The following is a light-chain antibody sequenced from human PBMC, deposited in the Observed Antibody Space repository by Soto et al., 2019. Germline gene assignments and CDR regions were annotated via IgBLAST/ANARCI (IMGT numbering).Light chain of an antibody. V-gene: IGKV3-15*01. CDR2: SAS. CDR3: QQTYIWPYT. CDR1: QNVGSN. J-gene: IGKJ2*01. Sequence: EIVMTQSPATLSVSPGERATLSCRASQNVGSNVAWYQQKLGQAPRLLIYSASYRVTGIPAIFSGSGSGTEFTLTISILESEDFAVYCCQQTYIWPYTFCQGTTLQIK.